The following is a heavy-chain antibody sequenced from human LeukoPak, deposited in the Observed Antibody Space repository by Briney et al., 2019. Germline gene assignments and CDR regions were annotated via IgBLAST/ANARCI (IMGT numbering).Heavy chain of an antibody. CDR1: GFTFSSYG. D-gene: IGHD3-22*01. Sequence: GGSLRLSCAASGFTFSSYGMSWVRQAPGKGLEWVSTISGSGVNRDYADSVKGRFIISRDNSKNTLYLQMHSLRAEDTAVYYCAKGISPMISLLYFDYWGQGTLVTVSS. CDR3: AKGISPMISLLYFDY. V-gene: IGHV3-23*01. J-gene: IGHJ4*02. CDR2: ISGSGVNR.